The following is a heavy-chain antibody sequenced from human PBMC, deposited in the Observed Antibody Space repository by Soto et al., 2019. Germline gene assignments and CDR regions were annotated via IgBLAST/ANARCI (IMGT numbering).Heavy chain of an antibody. CDR2: IWYDASNK. Sequence: ESGGGVVQPGRSLRLSCAASGFTFSSYGMHWVRQAPGKGLEWVAVIWYDASNKYYADSVKGRFTISRDNSKNTLYLQMNSLRGDDMAVYYCATLASKNGFDIWGQGTMVTVSS. CDR3: ATLASKNGFDI. V-gene: IGHV3-33*01. CDR1: GFTFSSYG. J-gene: IGHJ3*02. D-gene: IGHD6-19*01.